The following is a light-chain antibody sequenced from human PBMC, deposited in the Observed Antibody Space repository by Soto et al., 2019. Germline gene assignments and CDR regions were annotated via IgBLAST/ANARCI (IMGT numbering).Light chain of an antibody. CDR2: KAS. CDR1: QDISNW. Sequence: DIQMTQSPSTLSASVGDRATITCRASQDISNWLAWYQQKPGKAPNLLIYKASTLDSGVPSRFSGSGSGTDFTLTISGLQPDDFATYYCQQYTSYYTFGQGTRLEIK. CDR3: QQYTSYYT. V-gene: IGKV1-5*03. J-gene: IGKJ5*01.